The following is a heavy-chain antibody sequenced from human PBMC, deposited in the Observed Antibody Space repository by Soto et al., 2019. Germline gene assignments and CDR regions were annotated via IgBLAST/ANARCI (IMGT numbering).Heavy chain of an antibody. CDR2: IYYSGST. V-gene: IGHV4-61*01. D-gene: IGHD3-22*01. Sequence: PSETLSLTCTVSGGSVSSGSYYWSWIRQPPGKGLEWIGYIYYSGSTNYNPSLRSRVTISVDTSKNQFSLKLSSVTAADTAVYYCAREASSGYYVSNAFDIWGQGTMVTVS. CDR3: AREASSGYYVSNAFDI. J-gene: IGHJ3*02. CDR1: GGSVSSGSYY.